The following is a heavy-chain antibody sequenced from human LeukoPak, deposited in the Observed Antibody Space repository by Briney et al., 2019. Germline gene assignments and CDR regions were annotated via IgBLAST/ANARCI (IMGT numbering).Heavy chain of an antibody. CDR2: IIPIFGTA. V-gene: IGHV1-69*13. CDR3: ARGKGWKQHPYWYFDL. CDR1: GYTFTTYD. J-gene: IGHJ2*01. Sequence: SVKVSCKASGYTFTTYDISWVRQAPGQGLEWMGGIIPIFGTANYAQKFQGRVTITADESTSTAYMELSSLRSEDTAVYYCARGKGWKQHPYWYFDLWGRGTLVTVSS. D-gene: IGHD6-13*01.